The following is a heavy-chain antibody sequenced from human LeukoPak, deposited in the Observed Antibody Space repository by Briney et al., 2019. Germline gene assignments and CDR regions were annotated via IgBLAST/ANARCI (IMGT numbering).Heavy chain of an antibody. V-gene: IGHV3-30*18. D-gene: IGHD6-6*01. J-gene: IGHJ6*02. Sequence: PGRSLRLSCAASGFTFSSYGMHWVRQAPGKGLEWVAVISYDGSNKYYADSVKGRFTISRDNSKNTLYLQMNNLRAEDTAVYYCAKQKIHIAARPAYYYYGMDVWGQGTTVTVSS. CDR3: AKQKIHIAARPAYYYYGMDV. CDR2: ISYDGSNK. CDR1: GFTFSSYG.